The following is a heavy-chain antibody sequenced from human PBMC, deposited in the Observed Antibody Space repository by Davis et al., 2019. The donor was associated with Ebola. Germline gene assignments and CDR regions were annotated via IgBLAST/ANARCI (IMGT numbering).Heavy chain of an antibody. V-gene: IGHV3-48*03. J-gene: IGHJ6*02. Sequence: GGSLRLSCAASGFAFSSYDMTWIRQAPGKGLEWVSTISSSGTTTYYVDSVKGRFTISRDNAKNSLYLQMNSLRAEDTAVYYCLYGMDVWGQGTTVTVSS. CDR3: LYGMDV. CDR1: GFAFSSYD. CDR2: ISSSGTTT.